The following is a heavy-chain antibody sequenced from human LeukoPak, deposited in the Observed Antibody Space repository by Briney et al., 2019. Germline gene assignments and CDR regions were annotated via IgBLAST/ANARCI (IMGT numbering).Heavy chain of an antibody. D-gene: IGHD3-10*01. V-gene: IGHV3-30*02. J-gene: IGHJ3*02. CDR1: GFTFSSYG. CDR2: IRYDGSNK. Sequence: HPGGSLRLSCAASGFTFSSYGMHWVRQAPGKGLEWVAFIRYDGSNKYYADSVKGRFTISRDNPKNTLYLQMNSLRAEDTAVYYCAKQPYYYGSGSYYKGAFDIWGQGTMVTVSS. CDR3: AKQPYYYGSGSYYKGAFDI.